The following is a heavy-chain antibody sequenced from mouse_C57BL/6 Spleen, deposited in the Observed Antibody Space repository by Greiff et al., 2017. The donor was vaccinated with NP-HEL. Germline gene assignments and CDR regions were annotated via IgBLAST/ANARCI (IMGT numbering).Heavy chain of an antibody. D-gene: IGHD2-3*01. CDR2: ISGGGGNT. V-gene: IGHV5-9*01. CDR3: ARLLYDGSSMDY. J-gene: IGHJ4*01. Sequence: EVQGVESGGGLVKPGGSLKLSCAASGFTFSSYTMSWVRQTPEKRLEWVATISGGGGNTYYPDSVKGRFTISRDNAKNTLYLQMSSLRSEDTALYYCARLLYDGSSMDYWGQGTSVTVSS. CDR1: GFTFSSYT.